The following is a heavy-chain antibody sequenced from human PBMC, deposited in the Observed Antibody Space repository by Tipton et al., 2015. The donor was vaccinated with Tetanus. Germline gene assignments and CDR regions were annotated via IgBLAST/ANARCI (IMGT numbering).Heavy chain of an antibody. Sequence: TLSLTCTVSGDSITSSRYYWGWVRQPPGKGLEWIGSIYFSGSTYHSPSLKSRVTISVDTSKNQFSLRLSSVTAADTAVYYCARRQTYCTNGFCPFENWGQGTLVTVSS. CDR1: GDSITSSRYY. D-gene: IGHD2-8*01. CDR2: IYFSGST. J-gene: IGHJ4*02. CDR3: ARRQTYCTNGFCPFEN. V-gene: IGHV4-39*01.